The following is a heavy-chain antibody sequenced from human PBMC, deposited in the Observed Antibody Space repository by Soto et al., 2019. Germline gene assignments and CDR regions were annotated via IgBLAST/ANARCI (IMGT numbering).Heavy chain of an antibody. Sequence: GASVKVSCKASGFTFTSYDINWVRQATGQGLEWMGWMNPNSGNTGYAQKFQGRVTMTRNTSISTAYMELSSLRSEDTAVYYCARPRIAARRPFDYWGQGTLVTVSS. D-gene: IGHD6-6*01. CDR1: GFTFTSYD. CDR2: MNPNSGNT. CDR3: ARPRIAARRPFDY. J-gene: IGHJ4*02. V-gene: IGHV1-8*01.